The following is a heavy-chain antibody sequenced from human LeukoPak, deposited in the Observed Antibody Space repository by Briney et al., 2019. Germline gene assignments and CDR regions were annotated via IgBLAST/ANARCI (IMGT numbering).Heavy chain of an antibody. D-gene: IGHD2-2*01. CDR3: ARQGTITYAYFDY. Sequence: PSETLSLTCTVSGGSISSGSYYWSWIRQPAGKGPEWIGRIYTSGSTNYNPSLKSRVTISVGTSKNQFSLRLTSVTAADTAVYYCARQGTITYAYFDYWSQGTLVTVSS. J-gene: IGHJ4*02. V-gene: IGHV4-61*02. CDR1: GGSISSGSYY. CDR2: IYTSGST.